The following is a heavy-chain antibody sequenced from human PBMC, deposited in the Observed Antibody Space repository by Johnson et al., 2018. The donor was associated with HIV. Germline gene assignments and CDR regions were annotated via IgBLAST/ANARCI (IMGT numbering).Heavy chain of an antibody. CDR1: GFTVSSNY. V-gene: IGHV3-53*01. D-gene: IGHD3-10*01. J-gene: IGHJ3*02. CDR3: ARAISAFGGVSSFDI. CDR2: ISSGGST. Sequence: VKLVESGGGLVQPGGSLRLSCAASGFTVSSNYMSWVRQAPGKGLEWVSVISSGGSTYYADSVKGRFTISRDNSKNTLYLQMNSLRAEDTAVFYCARAISAFGGVSSFDIWGQGTMVTVSS.